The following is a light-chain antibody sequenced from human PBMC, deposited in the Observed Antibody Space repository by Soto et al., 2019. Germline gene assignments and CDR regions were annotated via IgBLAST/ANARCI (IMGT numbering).Light chain of an antibody. J-gene: IGLJ3*02. CDR3: CSYAGSSTWV. Sequence: QSALTQPAAVSGSPGQSSTISCSGSSSDVGSYNLVSWYQQYPGKAPKLTIYEDTKRPSGVSNRFSGSKSGNTASLTSSGLQAEDEADYYCCSYAGSSTWVFGGGPKLTVL. CDR2: EDT. CDR1: SSDVGSYNL. V-gene: IGLV2-23*01.